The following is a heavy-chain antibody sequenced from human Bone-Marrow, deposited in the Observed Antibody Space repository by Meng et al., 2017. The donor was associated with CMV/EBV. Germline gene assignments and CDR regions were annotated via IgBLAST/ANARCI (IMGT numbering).Heavy chain of an antibody. J-gene: IGHJ4*02. CDR3: ARNPGLLRFLEWLSIYGDYQFNY. Sequence: GESLKISCAASGFTFSSYAMHWVRQAPGKGLEWVAVISYDGSNKYYADSVKGRFTISRDNSKNTLYLQMNSLRAEDTAVYYCARNPGLLRFLEWLSIYGDYQFNYWGQGPLVTSPQ. D-gene: IGHD3-3*01. CDR2: ISYDGSNK. V-gene: IGHV3-30*04. CDR1: GFTFSSYA.